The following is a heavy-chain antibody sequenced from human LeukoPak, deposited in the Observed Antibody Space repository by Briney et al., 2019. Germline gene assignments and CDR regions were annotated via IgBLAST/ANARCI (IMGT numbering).Heavy chain of an antibody. J-gene: IGHJ5*02. CDR2: IYYSGST. D-gene: IGHD2-8*01. Sequence: SETLSLTCTVSGGSISSSSYYWGWIRQPPGKGLEWIGSIYYSGSTYYNPSLKSRVTISVDTSKNQFSLKLSSVTAADTAVYYCARHIVLMVYDSWFDPWGQGTLVTVSS. CDR3: ARHIVLMVYDSWFDP. CDR1: GGSISSSSYY. V-gene: IGHV4-39*01.